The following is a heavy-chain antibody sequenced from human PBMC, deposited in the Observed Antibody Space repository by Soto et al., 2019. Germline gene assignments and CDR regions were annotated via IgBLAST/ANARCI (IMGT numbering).Heavy chain of an antibody. CDR3: ARLPLENYYGSGSYGQLNYYFDY. CDR2: IKQDGSEK. Sequence: EVQLVESGGGLVQPGGSLRLSCAASGFTFSSYWMSWVRQAPGKGLEWVANIKQDGSEKYYVDSVKGRFTISRDNAKNSLYLQMNSQRAEDTAVYYCARLPLENYYGSGSYGQLNYYFDYWGQGTLVTVSS. V-gene: IGHV3-7*05. CDR1: GFTFSSYW. J-gene: IGHJ4*02. D-gene: IGHD3-10*01.